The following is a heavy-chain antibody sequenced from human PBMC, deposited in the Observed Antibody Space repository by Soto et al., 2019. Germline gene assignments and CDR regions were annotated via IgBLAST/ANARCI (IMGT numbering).Heavy chain of an antibody. CDR2: TYYRSQWHY. D-gene: IGHD4-4*01. CDR3: VRLVGNSWLDH. Sequence: QVQLQQSGPGLVKPSQTLSLTCAISGDSVSSNSAVWNWIRQSPSRGLEWLGRTYYRSQWHYEYAVFLQRRISIDPDTSKNHFSLQLNSVTPEDTAVYYCVRLVGNSWLDHWGQGTLVTVSS. V-gene: IGHV6-1*01. CDR1: GDSVSSNSAV. J-gene: IGHJ4*02.